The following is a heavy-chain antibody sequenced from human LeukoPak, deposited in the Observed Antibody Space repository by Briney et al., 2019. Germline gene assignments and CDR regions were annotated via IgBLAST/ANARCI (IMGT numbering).Heavy chain of an antibody. V-gene: IGHV4-30-4*01. Sequence: PSETLSLTCTVSSGSISSGNFYWSWIRQPPGKGLEWIGYIFYLGSTYYNLSLKSRVTMSVDRSKNQFSLKLSSVTAADTAVYYCARGGRYFDWVIDYWGQGTLVTVSS. CDR3: ARGGRYFDWVIDY. CDR2: IFYLGST. CDR1: SGSISSGNFY. J-gene: IGHJ4*02. D-gene: IGHD3-9*01.